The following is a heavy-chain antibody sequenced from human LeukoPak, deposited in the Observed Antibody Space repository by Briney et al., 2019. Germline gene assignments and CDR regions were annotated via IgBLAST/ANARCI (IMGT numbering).Heavy chain of an antibody. Sequence: GGSLRLSCAASGFTFSSYTMGWVRQAPGKGLGWVSAISGSGGSTYYADSVKGRFTISRDNSKNTLYLQMNSLRAVDTAVYYCAKDTTYYYDSSGLYYFDYWGQGTLVTVFS. CDR1: GFTFSSYT. CDR2: ISGSGGST. CDR3: AKDTTYYYDSSGLYYFDY. V-gene: IGHV3-23*01. J-gene: IGHJ4*02. D-gene: IGHD3-22*01.